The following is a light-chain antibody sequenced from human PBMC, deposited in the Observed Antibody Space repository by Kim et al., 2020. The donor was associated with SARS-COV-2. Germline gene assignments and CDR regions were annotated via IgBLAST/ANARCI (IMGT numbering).Light chain of an antibody. Sequence: PPGESGTLSCSVSRSVSATSLGWCQQKPGQAPRALIYGASTRATGIPDRFSGSGSGTEFTLTITRLEPEDFALYFCQHFDNSVWTFGQGTKVDIK. CDR2: GAS. CDR1: RSVSATS. V-gene: IGKV3-20*01. CDR3: QHFDNSVWT. J-gene: IGKJ1*01.